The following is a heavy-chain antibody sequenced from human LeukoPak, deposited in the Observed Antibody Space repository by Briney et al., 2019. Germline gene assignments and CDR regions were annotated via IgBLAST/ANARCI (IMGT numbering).Heavy chain of an antibody. Sequence: SETLSLTCAVYGGSFSGYYWSWIRQPPGKGLEWIGEINHSGSANYNPSLKSRVTISVDTSKNQFSLKLSSVTAADTAVYYCARGTVTISSWFDPWGQGTLVTVSS. D-gene: IGHD4-17*01. CDR1: GGSFSGYY. CDR3: ARGTVTISSWFDP. V-gene: IGHV4-34*01. CDR2: INHSGSA. J-gene: IGHJ5*02.